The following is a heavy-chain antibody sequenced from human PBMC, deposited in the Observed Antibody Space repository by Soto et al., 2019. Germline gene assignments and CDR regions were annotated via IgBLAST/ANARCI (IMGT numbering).Heavy chain of an antibody. Sequence: DVQLVESGGGLVQPGGSLRLSCAVSGFIPADHWTSWLRQAPGKGLEWVANIRQDGNGKFYVDSVRGRFTISKDNAEDTLYLQMNDLRPEDTAVYYSAKEGSGRSLDPWGQGTLVTVSS. D-gene: IGHD3-10*01. J-gene: IGHJ5*02. CDR3: AKEGSGRSLDP. CDR1: GFIPADHW. CDR2: IRQDGNGK. V-gene: IGHV3-7*01.